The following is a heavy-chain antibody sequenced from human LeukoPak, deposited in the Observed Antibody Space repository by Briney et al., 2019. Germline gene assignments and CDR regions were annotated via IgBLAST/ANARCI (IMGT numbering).Heavy chain of an antibody. CDR3: ARAPPRGYSYLFDP. CDR2: ISAYNGNT. Sequence: ASVKVSCKASGYTFTSYGISWVRQAPGQGLEWMGWISAYNGNTNYAQKLQGRVTMTTDTSTSIAYMELRSLRSDDTAVYYCARAPPRGYSYLFDPWGQGTLVTVSS. CDR1: GYTFTSYG. D-gene: IGHD5-18*01. J-gene: IGHJ5*02. V-gene: IGHV1-18*01.